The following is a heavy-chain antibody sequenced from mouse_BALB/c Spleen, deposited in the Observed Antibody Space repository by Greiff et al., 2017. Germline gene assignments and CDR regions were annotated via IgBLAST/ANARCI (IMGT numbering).Heavy chain of an antibody. V-gene: IGHV1-26*01. CDR1: GYSFTGYT. D-gene: IGHD1-1*01. CDR3: ASGYYGSSHYAMDY. Sequence: EVKVVESGPELVKPGASMKISCKASGYSFTGYTMNWVKQSHGKNLEWIGLINPYNGGTSYNQKFKGKATLTVDKSSSTAYMELLSLTSEDSAVYYCASGYYGSSHYAMDYWGQGTSVTVSS. J-gene: IGHJ4*01. CDR2: INPYNGGT.